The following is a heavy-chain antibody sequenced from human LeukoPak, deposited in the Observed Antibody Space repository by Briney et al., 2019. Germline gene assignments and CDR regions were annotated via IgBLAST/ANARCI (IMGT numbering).Heavy chain of an antibody. CDR2: INTKSGRT. J-gene: IGHJ5*02. CDR3: ARADFIDAGPYLIGP. CDR1: GYSFTDYY. D-gene: IGHD3-3*01. V-gene: IGHV1-2*02. Sequence: ASVKVSCKTSGYSFTDYYIHWVRQAPGQGLEGMGWINTKSGRTSSARKFQGRVTMTRDPYITTVYMDMAWLTSDDTAIYFCARADFIDAGPYLIGPWGQGTLVTVSS.